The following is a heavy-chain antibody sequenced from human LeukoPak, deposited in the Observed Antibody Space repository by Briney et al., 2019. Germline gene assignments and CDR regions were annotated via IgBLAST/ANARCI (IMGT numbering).Heavy chain of an antibody. CDR1: GFTVGSNY. V-gene: IGHV3-66*01. J-gene: IGHJ4*02. Sequence: GGSLRLSCAASGFTVGSNYMSWVRQAPGKGLEWVSVLYSGGSTYYADSVKGRFTISRDNSKNTLYLQMNSLRAEDTAVYYCASSGYYFYFDYWGQGTLVTVSS. CDR3: ASSGYYFYFDY. CDR2: LYSGGST. D-gene: IGHD3-22*01.